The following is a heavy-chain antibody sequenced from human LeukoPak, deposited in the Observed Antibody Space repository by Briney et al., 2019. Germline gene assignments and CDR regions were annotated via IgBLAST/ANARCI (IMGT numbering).Heavy chain of an antibody. V-gene: IGHV4-59*12. CDR2: IYYRGST. CDR1: GGPLTSYY. J-gene: IGHJ4*02. CDR3: ARGPPPDFDC. Sequence: ESSETLSLTCAVSGGPLTSYYWSWIRQPPGKGLEWIGFIYYRGSTNYNPSLESRVTISVDTSKNRFSLKLSSVTAADTAMYYCARGPPPDFDCWGQGTLATVSS.